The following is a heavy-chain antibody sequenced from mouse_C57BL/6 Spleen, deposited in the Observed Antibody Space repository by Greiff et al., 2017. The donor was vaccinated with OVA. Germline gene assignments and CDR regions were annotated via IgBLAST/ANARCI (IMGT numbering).Heavy chain of an antibody. D-gene: IGHD1-1*01. CDR1: GFSLTSYG. CDR2: IWSGGST. J-gene: IGHJ2*01. V-gene: IGHV2-4*01. CDR3: AKMGDGSSYYFDY. Sequence: VQLVESGPGLVQPSQSLSITCTVSGFSLTSYGVHWVRQPPGKGLEWLGVIWSGGSTDYNAAFISRLSISKDNSKSQVFFKMNSLQADDTAIYYCAKMGDGSSYYFDYWGQGTTLTVSS.